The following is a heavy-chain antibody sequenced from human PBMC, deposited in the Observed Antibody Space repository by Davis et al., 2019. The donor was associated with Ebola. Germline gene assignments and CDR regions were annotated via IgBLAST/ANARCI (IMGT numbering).Heavy chain of an antibody. Sequence: SVKVSCKASGGTFSSYTISWVRQAPGQGLEWMGGIIPMFRTEKYAQKFQGRVTITRDTSASTAYMELSSLRSEDTSVYYCARDRGGDYSFDYWGQGTLVTVSS. D-gene: IGHD3-10*01. CDR2: IIPMFRTE. CDR1: GGTFSSYT. V-gene: IGHV1-69*05. CDR3: ARDRGGDYSFDY. J-gene: IGHJ4*02.